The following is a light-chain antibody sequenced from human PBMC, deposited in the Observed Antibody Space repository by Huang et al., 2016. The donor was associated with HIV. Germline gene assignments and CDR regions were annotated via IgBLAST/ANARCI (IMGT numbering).Light chain of an antibody. CDR1: RSVGNI. CDR3: QQYNDWPPWYT. J-gene: IGKJ2*01. V-gene: IGKV3-15*01. Sequence: IVMTQSPATLSVSPGERVTLSCRASRSVGNILAWYQQKVGQPPRILILGASTRAIAIAARFSGSGSGTDFTLTISSLQSEDFAVYYCQQYNDWPPWYTFGQGTKLEIK. CDR2: GAS.